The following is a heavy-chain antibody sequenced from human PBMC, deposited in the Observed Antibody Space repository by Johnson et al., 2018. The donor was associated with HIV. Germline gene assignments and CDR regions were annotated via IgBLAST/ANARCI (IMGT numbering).Heavy chain of an antibody. V-gene: IGHV3-20*04. D-gene: IGHD4-17*01. J-gene: IGHJ3*01. CDR1: GFTFTNAW. Sequence: MQLVESGGGLVQPGGSLRLSCAASGFTFTNAWMSWVRQAPGKGLEWVGRFNWNGGSTGYADSVKGRFTIFRDNVKNFLYIQMSGLRDDDTGLYYCARGPGGDYTYGFFQHWGQGTMVIVSS. CDR2: FNWNGGST. CDR3: ARGPGGDYTYGFFQH.